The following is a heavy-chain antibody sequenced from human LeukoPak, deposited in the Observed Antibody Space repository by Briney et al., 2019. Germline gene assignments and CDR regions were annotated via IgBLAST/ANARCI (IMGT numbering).Heavy chain of an antibody. J-gene: IGHJ4*02. CDR2: ISAYNGNT. D-gene: IGHD3-22*01. CDR3: ARDHTSEKPSYYYDSSGYYFDY. Sequence: ASVKVSCKASGYTFTSYGISWVRQAPGQGLEWMGWISAYNGNTNYAQKLQGRVTMTRDTSTSTVYMELSSLRSEDTAVYYCARDHTSEKPSYYYDSSGYYFDYWGQGTLVTVSS. CDR1: GYTFTSYG. V-gene: IGHV1-18*01.